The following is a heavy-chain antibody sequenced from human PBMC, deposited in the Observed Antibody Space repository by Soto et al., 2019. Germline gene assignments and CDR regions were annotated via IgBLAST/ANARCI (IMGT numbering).Heavy chain of an antibody. D-gene: IGHD3-9*01. CDR2: IIPILGIA. CDR3: ASPTDDMATQAWRGWYFDL. CDR1: GGTFSSYT. J-gene: IGHJ2*01. Sequence: QVQLVQSGAEVKKPGSSVKVSCKASGGTFSSYTISWVRQAPGQGLEWMGRIIPILGIANYAQKFQGRVTITADKSTSTAYMELSSLRSEDTAVYYCASPTDDMATQAWRGWYFDLWGRGTLVTVSS. V-gene: IGHV1-69*02.